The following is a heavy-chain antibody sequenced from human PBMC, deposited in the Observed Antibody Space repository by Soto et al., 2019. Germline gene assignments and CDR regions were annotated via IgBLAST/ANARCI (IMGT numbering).Heavy chain of an antibody. J-gene: IGHJ6*02. Sequence: QVQLVESGGGVVQPGRSLRLSCAASGISFSNYGMHWVRQAPGKGLEWVAAIREDGNNKHYAGSVKGRFTISRDTYKNTLYLQMNSLRAEDTAVYYCARDQRSSVRTTRGDMDVWGQGTTVTVSS. CDR3: ARDQRSSVRTTRGDMDV. D-gene: IGHD1-7*01. V-gene: IGHV3-33*01. CDR2: IREDGNNK. CDR1: GISFSNYG.